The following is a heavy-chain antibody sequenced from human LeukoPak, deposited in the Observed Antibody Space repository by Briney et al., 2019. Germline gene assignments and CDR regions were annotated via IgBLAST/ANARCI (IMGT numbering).Heavy chain of an antibody. CDR2: ISAYNGNT. CDR1: GYTFTSYG. CDR3: ARDTPLEYYYDSSGYYRKFDY. J-gene: IGHJ4*02. Sequence: ASVKVSCKASGYTFTSYGISWVRQAPGQGLEWMGWISAYNGNTNYAQKLQGRVTMTTDTSTSTAYMELRSLRSDDTAVYYCARDTPLEYYYDSSGYYRKFDYWGQGTLVTVPS. V-gene: IGHV1-18*01. D-gene: IGHD3-22*01.